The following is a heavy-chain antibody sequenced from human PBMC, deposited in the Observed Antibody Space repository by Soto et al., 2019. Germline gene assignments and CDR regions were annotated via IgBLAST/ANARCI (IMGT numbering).Heavy chain of an antibody. Sequence: ASVKVSCKASGYTFTSYGISWVRQAPGQGLEWMGWISAYNGNTNYAQKLQGRVTMTTDTSTSTAYMELRSLRSDDTAVYYCARDGYCSGGSCYDPFDYWGQGTLVTVSS. CDR3: ARDGYCSGGSCYDPFDY. V-gene: IGHV1-18*01. D-gene: IGHD2-15*01. CDR2: ISAYNGNT. J-gene: IGHJ4*02. CDR1: GYTFTSYG.